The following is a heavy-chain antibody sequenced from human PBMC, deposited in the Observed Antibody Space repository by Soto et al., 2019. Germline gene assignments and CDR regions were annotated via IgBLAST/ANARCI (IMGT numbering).Heavy chain of an antibody. V-gene: IGHV3-21*01. Sequence: EVQLVESGGGLVKPGGSLRLSCAASGFTFSSYSMNWVRQAPGKGLEWVSSISSSSSYIYYADSVKGRFTISRDNAKNSLYLQMNSRSAEDTAVYYGARAGVLLSGPPDYWGQGTLVTVSS. J-gene: IGHJ4*02. CDR2: ISSSSSYI. D-gene: IGHD1-1*01. CDR1: GFTFSSYS. CDR3: ARAGVLLSGPPDY.